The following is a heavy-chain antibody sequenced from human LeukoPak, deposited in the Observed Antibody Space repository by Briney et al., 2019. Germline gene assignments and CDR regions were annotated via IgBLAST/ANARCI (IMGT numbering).Heavy chain of an antibody. CDR3: AKEQWPQYFQH. D-gene: IGHD6-19*01. V-gene: IGHV3-21*01. J-gene: IGHJ1*01. CDR2: ISSSSSYI. CDR1: GFTFSSYS. Sequence: PGGSLRLSCAASGFTFSSYSMNWVRQAPGKGLEWVSSISSSSSYIYYADSVKGRFTISRDNSKNTLYLQMNSLRAEDTAVYYCAKEQWPQYFQHWGQGTLVTVSS.